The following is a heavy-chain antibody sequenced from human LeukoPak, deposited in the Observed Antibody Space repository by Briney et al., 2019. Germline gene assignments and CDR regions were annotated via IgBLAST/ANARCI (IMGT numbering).Heavy chain of an antibody. CDR3: AKDLNAGFPPLGLGDY. CDR1: GFTVSSYY. D-gene: IGHD2-2*03. V-gene: IGHV3-23*01. Sequence: QPGGSLRLSCAASGFTVSSYYMNWVRQAPGKGLEWVSAISGSGGSTYYADSVKGRFTISRDNSKNTLYLQMNSLRAEDTAVYYCAKDLNAGFPPLGLGDYWGQGTLVTVSS. CDR2: ISGSGGST. J-gene: IGHJ4*02.